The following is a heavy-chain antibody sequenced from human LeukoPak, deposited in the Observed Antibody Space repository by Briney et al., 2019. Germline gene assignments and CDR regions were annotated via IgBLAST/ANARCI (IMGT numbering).Heavy chain of an antibody. CDR1: GFTFSSYA. J-gene: IGHJ4*02. CDR3: AKGRVVVPAANCDY. CDR2: ISGSGGST. D-gene: IGHD2-2*01. Sequence: GGSLRLSCAASGFTFSSYAMSWVRQAPGKGLEWVSAISGSGGSTYYADSVKGRSTISRDNSKYTLYLQMNSLRAEDTAVYYCAKGRVVVPAANCDYWGQGTLVTASS. V-gene: IGHV3-23*01.